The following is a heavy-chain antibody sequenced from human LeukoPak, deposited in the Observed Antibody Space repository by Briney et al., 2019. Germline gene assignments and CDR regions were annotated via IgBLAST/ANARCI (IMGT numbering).Heavy chain of an antibody. V-gene: IGHV3-66*01. J-gene: IGHJ6*02. Sequence: QAGGSLRLSCAASGFTFSSYAMHWVRQAPGKGLEWVSVIYSGGRTYYADSVKGRFTISRDNSKNTLYLRMNSLRAEDTAVYYCARDIRRELGIPVYYYYGMDVWGQGTTVTVSS. CDR3: ARDIRRELGIPVYYYYGMDV. CDR2: IYSGGRT. CDR1: GFTFSSYA. D-gene: IGHD7-27*01.